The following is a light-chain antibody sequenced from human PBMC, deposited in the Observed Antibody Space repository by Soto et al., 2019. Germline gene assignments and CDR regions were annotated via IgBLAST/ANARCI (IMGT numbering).Light chain of an antibody. CDR1: QSVSSN. J-gene: IGKJ1*01. CDR3: QQYNNWPPRGT. V-gene: IGKV3-15*01. CDR2: GAS. Sequence: EIVMTQSPATLSVSPGERATLSCRASQSVSSNLAWYQQKPGQAPRLLIYGASTRATGIPARFSGSGSGTEFTLTISSLQSEDFAVYYCQQYNNWPPRGTFGQVTKVAIK.